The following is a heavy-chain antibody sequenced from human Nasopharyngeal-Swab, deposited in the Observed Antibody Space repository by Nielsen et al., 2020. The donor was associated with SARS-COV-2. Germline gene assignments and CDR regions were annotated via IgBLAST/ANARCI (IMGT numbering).Heavy chain of an antibody. CDR1: GYPYNTNG. D-gene: IGHD2-8*02. V-gene: IGHV1-18*04. J-gene: IGHJ4*02. CDR3: AILVRGSTISYFDF. Sequence: ASVEVSCKASGYPYNTNGITWVRQYAGQGLEWMGWISAYNGNTDYAQKFQDRFTMTTDTSPSTAYMELKSLRCDDTAVYYCAILVRGSTISYFDFWGQGTLVTVSS. CDR2: ISAYNGNT.